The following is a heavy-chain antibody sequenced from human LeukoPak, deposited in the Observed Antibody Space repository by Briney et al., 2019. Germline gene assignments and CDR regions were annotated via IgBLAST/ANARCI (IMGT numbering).Heavy chain of an antibody. Sequence: SETLSLTCTVSGGSISSYYWSWIRRPPGKGLEWIAYIYYSGSTNYNPSLKSRVTISVDTSKNQFSLKLSSVTAADTAVYYCARGSVAARNDAFDIWGQGTMATVSS. CDR1: GGSISSYY. CDR3: ARGSVAARNDAFDI. CDR2: IYYSGST. J-gene: IGHJ3*02. D-gene: IGHD6-6*01. V-gene: IGHV4-59*01.